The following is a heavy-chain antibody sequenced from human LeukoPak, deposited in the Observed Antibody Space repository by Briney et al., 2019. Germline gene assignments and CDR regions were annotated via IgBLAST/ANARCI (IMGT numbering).Heavy chain of an antibody. D-gene: IGHD1-26*01. CDR2: IKQISNGGTT. CDR1: GFTFSSAW. V-gene: IGHV3-15*01. CDR3: ATGFSATSHDGY. J-gene: IGHJ4*02. Sequence: PGGSLRLSRAASGFTFSSAWMTWVRQTPGKGLEWVGRIKQISNGGTTDYAAPVKDRFTISRDDSINTLYLQMNSLKTEDTAVYYCATGFSATSHDGYWGQGTLVTVSS.